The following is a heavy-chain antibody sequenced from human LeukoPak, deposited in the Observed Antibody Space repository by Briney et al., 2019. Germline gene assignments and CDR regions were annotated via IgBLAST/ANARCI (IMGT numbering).Heavy chain of an antibody. V-gene: IGHV4-59*01. Sequence: SETLSLTCAVSGGSISSYYWSWIRQPPGKGLEWIGYIHDSGSTNYNPSLNNRVTFSLDTSKNQFFLKLSSVTAADTAVYYCATSIVGAYNWCDPWGQGTLVTVSS. CDR2: IHDSGST. D-gene: IGHD1-26*01. J-gene: IGHJ5*02. CDR3: ATSIVGAYNWCDP. CDR1: GGSISSYY.